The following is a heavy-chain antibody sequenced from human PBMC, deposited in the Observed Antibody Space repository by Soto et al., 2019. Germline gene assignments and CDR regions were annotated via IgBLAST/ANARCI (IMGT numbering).Heavy chain of an antibody. J-gene: IGHJ4*02. CDR2: ISGDGVSK. V-gene: IGHV3-23*01. Sequence: PGGSLRLSCAASGISFSDYAMSWVRQAPGKGLEWISAISGDGVSKLYADSVRGRFTISRGNAANTLYLQMNSLRTEDTALYYCAKKDRLYGVAVAFDSWGQGTLVTVSS. CDR3: AKKDRLYGVAVAFDS. D-gene: IGHD6-19*01. CDR1: GISFSDYA.